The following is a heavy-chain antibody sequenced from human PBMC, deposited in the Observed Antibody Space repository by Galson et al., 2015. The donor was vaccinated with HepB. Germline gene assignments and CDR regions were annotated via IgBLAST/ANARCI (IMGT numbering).Heavy chain of an antibody. V-gene: IGHV3-33*01. Sequence: SLRLSCAASGFTFSGHGMHWVRQAPDKGLEWVAVIWYDGENKYYADSVKGRFTISRDNSKNTLYLEMNSLSAEDTAVYYCARDPVYCFSTTCYEYFDYWGQGTLVTVSS. CDR3: ARDPVYCFSTTCYEYFDY. CDR2: IWYDGENK. D-gene: IGHD2-2*01. CDR1: GFTFSGHG. J-gene: IGHJ4*02.